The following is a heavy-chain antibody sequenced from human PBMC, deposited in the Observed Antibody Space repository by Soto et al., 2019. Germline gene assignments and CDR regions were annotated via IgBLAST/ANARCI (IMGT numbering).Heavy chain of an antibody. CDR1: GFTFSSYG. D-gene: IGHD4-17*01. CDR3: ARDPGGEYGDYSYYGMDV. Sequence: QVQLVESGGGVVQPGRSLRLSCAASGFTFSSYGMHWVRQAPGKGLEWVAVKWYDGSNKYYADSVKGRFTISRDNSKKTPYLQMNSLRAEDTAVYYWARDPGGEYGDYSYYGMDVWGQGTTVTVSS. J-gene: IGHJ6*02. CDR2: KWYDGSNK. V-gene: IGHV3-33*01.